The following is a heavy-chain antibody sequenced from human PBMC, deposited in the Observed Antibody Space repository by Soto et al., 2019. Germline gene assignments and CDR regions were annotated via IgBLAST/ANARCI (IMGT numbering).Heavy chain of an antibody. V-gene: IGHV4-59*02. D-gene: IGHD2-21*01. CDR1: GASVSDYY. CDR2: IHYTGSS. J-gene: IGHJ3*02. CDR3: ARWGEPAVKAFDI. Sequence: PSETLSLTCTVPGASVSDYYWNWIRQPPGKGLEWLGYIHYTGSSNYTPSLKSRVTMSVDTSKNQFSLKMTSVTAADTAVYYCARWGEPAVKAFDIWGQGTMVTVSS.